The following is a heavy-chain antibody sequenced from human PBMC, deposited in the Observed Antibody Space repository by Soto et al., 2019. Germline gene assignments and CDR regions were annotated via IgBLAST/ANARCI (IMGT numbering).Heavy chain of an antibody. CDR1: GYTFTNND. CDR3: VRDNSGFDY. J-gene: IGHJ4*02. Sequence: ASVKVSSKTSGYTFTNNDMHCVRQAPGQGLEWMGMIYPNGGTTDYAQKFQGRVTMTSDTSTTTVYMELSSLTADDRAVYYCVRDNSGFDYWGQGTVVTVSS. CDR2: IYPNGGTT. V-gene: IGHV1-46*03. D-gene: IGHD6-13*01.